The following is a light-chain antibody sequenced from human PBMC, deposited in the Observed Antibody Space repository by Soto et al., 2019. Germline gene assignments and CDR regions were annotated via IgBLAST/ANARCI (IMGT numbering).Light chain of an antibody. Sequence: EIVMTQSPATLSVSPGERATLSCRASQSVSSNLAWYQQKPGQAPRLLIYGASTRATGIPVRFSGSGSGTEFTLTISSLQSEEFAVYYCQQYNNGPRTFGQGTKVEIK. CDR1: QSVSSN. CDR2: GAS. J-gene: IGKJ1*01. CDR3: QQYNNGPRT. V-gene: IGKV3-15*01.